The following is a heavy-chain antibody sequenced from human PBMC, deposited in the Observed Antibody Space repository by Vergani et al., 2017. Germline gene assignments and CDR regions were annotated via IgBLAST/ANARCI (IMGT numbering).Heavy chain of an antibody. J-gene: IGHJ6*02. D-gene: IGHD1-1*01. V-gene: IGHV3-11*04. Sequence: QVQLVESGGGVVQRGGSLRLSCAASGFKFSDHYMSWIRQAPGKGLEWFSHISPGASTVSYTDSVTGRFTVSRDNDNNSLTLDMTTLRVEDTAVYYCAKNPGISTTRHYYAMDVWGQGTTVTVSS. CDR2: ISPGASTV. CDR3: AKNPGISTTRHYYAMDV. CDR1: GFKFSDHY.